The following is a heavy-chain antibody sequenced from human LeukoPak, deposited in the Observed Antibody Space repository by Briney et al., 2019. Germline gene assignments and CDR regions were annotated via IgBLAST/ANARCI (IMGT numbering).Heavy chain of an antibody. V-gene: IGHV1-2*06. Sequence: GASVKVSCKASGYTFTGYYMHWVRQAPGQGLEWMGRINPNSGGTNYAQKFQGRVTMTRDTSISTACMELSRLRSDDTAVYYCARSRIRQPVGAAGYWGQGTLVTVSS. J-gene: IGHJ4*02. CDR2: INPNSGGT. D-gene: IGHD1-26*01. CDR3: ARSRIRQPVGAAGY. CDR1: GYTFTGYY.